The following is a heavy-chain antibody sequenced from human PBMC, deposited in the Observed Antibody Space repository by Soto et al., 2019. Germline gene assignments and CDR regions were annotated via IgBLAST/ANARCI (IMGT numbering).Heavy chain of an antibody. CDR3: ARDSLMTTVVKDFDY. J-gene: IGHJ4*02. CDR1: GFTFSSYS. Sequence: EVQLVESGGGLVKPGGSLRLSCAASGFTFSSYSMNCVRQAPGKGLEWVSSISSSSSYIYYADSVKGRFTISRDNGKNSLYLQMNSLRAEDTAVYYCARDSLMTTVVKDFDYWGQGTLVTVSS. V-gene: IGHV3-21*01. D-gene: IGHD4-17*01. CDR2: ISSSSSYI.